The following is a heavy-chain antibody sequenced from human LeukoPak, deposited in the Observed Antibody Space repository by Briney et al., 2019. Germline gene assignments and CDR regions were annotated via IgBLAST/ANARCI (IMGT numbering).Heavy chain of an antibody. CDR2: IKRDASEK. V-gene: IGHV3-7*01. CDR1: KFIFGDHW. Sequence: GGSLRLSCAASKFIFGDHWLSWVRQAAGKGLEWVANIKRDASEKHYVDSVKGRFTISRDNAKNSLYLQMNSLRPEDTAVYYCARDNWELRGYDYWGQGTLVTVSS. D-gene: IGHD1-26*01. J-gene: IGHJ4*02. CDR3: ARDNWELRGYDY.